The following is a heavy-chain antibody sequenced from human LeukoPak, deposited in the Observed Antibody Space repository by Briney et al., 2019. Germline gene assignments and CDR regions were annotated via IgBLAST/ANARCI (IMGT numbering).Heavy chain of an antibody. V-gene: IGHV3-48*04. D-gene: IGHD2-2*01. Sequence: GGSLRLSCAVSGFSFSSYSMNWVRQAPGKGLEWVSYISSSSDTIYYADSVKGRFTISRDNAKNSLYLQMNSLRAEDTAVYYCARRGYCSSTSCRYGAFDIWGQGTMVTVSS. CDR2: ISSSSDTI. CDR3: ARRGYCSSTSCRYGAFDI. CDR1: GFSFSSYS. J-gene: IGHJ3*02.